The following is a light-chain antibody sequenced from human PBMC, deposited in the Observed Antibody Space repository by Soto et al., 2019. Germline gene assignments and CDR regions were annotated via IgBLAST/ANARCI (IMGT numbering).Light chain of an antibody. CDR3: SSYTSTNPYL. V-gene: IGLV2-14*03. CDR1: SRDVGGYNY. J-gene: IGLJ1*01. Sequence: QSVLTQPASVSGSPGQSVTISCTGTSRDVGGYNYVSWYQQHPGKAPKLMIYDVSNRPSGVSNRFSGSKSGYTASLTISELQAEDEADYYCSSYTSTNPYLFATGTKATVL. CDR2: DVS.